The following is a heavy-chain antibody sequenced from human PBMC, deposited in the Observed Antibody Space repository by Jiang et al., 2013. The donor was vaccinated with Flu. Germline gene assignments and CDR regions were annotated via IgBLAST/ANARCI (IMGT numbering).Heavy chain of an antibody. CDR2: IYPGDSGS. J-gene: IGHJ6*02. CDR3: ARDMYDSRGDYATRPYYHNGMDV. Sequence: VQLVESGAEVKKPGESLKISCRGSGYSFTSHWIAWVRQMPGKGLEWMGIIYPGDSGSRYSPSFQGQVTMSVDKSISTAYLQWSSLKASDTAMYFCARDMYDSRGDYATRPYYHNGMDVWGQGDLGHRLL. V-gene: IGHV5-51*01. CDR1: GYSFTSHW. D-gene: IGHD3-22*01.